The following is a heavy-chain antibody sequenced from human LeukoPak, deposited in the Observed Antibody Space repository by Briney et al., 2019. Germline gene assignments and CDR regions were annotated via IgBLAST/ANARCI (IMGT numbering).Heavy chain of an antibody. J-gene: IGHJ4*02. V-gene: IGHV3-23*01. Sequence: GGSLRLSCAASGFTFSNYAISWVRQAPGKGLEWVSTISGSGGSTYYADSVKGRFTISRDNSKNTLYLQMNSLRAEDTAVYYCAKIRLEESATGYWGQGTLVTVSS. CDR2: ISGSGGST. CDR1: GFTFSNYA. D-gene: IGHD2-15*01. CDR3: AKIRLEESATGY.